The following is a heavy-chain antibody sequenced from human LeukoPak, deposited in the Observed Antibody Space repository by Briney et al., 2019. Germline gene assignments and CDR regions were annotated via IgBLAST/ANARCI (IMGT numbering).Heavy chain of an antibody. V-gene: IGHV3-23*01. Sequence: GGSLRLSCAGSGFTFSTFEMSWVRQAPGKGLEWIALISGSGATIYYADSVKGRFTISRDNSKNTLYLQMNSLRAEDTAIYYCAKPRAMTTGVGRYFDLWGRGTLVTVSS. J-gene: IGHJ2*01. CDR2: ISGSGATI. D-gene: IGHD1-1*01. CDR3: AKPRAMTTGVGRYFDL. CDR1: GFTFSTFE.